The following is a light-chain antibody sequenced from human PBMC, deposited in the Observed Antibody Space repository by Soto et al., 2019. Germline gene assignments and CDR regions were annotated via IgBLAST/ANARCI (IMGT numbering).Light chain of an antibody. CDR2: DAS. Sequence: EIVLTQSPGTLSLSPGERATLSCRASQRISNSYLAWYQQKPGQAPRLLLYDASSRATGIPDRVSGSGSGTDFTLTISRLAPEDFAVYYCQQYARPPYAFGQGTKVELK. V-gene: IGKV3-20*01. CDR3: QQYARPPYA. CDR1: QRISNSY. J-gene: IGKJ2*01.